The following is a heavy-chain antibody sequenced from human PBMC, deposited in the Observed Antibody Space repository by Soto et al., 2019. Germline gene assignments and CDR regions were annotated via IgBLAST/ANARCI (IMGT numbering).Heavy chain of an antibody. CDR2: ISGNGANT. J-gene: IGHJ4*02. V-gene: IGHV3-23*01. CDR1: GFTFINYA. Sequence: PVGSLRLSCAASGFTFINYAMSWVRQAPGEGLEWVSTISGNGANTHYADSVKGRFSISRDNSKNTLYIQMNSLRAEDTAVYYCAKDYASSRYLFDYWGQGALVTVSS. D-gene: IGHD2-2*01. CDR3: AKDYASSRYLFDY.